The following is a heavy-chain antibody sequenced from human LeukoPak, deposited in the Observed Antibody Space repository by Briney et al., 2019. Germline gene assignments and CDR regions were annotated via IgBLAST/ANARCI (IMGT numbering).Heavy chain of an antibody. CDR3: ARGPAPRLLCFGDPGDYPYYMDV. CDR2: INPNSGGT. J-gene: IGHJ6*03. V-gene: IGHV1-2*02. CDR1: GYTFTGYY. D-gene: IGHD3-10*01. Sequence: ASVKVSCKASGYTFTGYYMHWVRQAPGQGLEWMGWINPNSGGTNYAQKFQGRVTMTRDTSISTAYMELSRLRSDDTAVYYCARGPAPRLLCFGDPGDYPYYMDVWGKGTTVTISS.